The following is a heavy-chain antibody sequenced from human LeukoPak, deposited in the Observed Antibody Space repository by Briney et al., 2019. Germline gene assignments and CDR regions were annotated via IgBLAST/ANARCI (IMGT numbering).Heavy chain of an antibody. CDR3: ARDPGSSWYYYYGMDV. Sequence: GGSLRLSCAASGFTVSSNYMSWVRQAPGKGLEWVSVIYSGGSTYYADSVKGRFTISRDNSKNTLYLQMNSLRAEDTAVYYCARDPGSSWYYYYGMDVWGQGTTVTVSS. CDR1: GFTVSSNY. D-gene: IGHD6-13*01. CDR2: IYSGGST. V-gene: IGHV3-66*01. J-gene: IGHJ6*02.